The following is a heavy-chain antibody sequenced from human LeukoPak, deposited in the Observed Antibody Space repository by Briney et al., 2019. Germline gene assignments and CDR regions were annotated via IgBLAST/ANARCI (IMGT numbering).Heavy chain of an antibody. CDR1: GDSVSSNSAA. CDR3: ARDRLGYSGYDSQYYFDY. D-gene: IGHD5-12*01. J-gene: IGHJ4*02. V-gene: IGHV6-1*01. CDR2: SYYRSKWYN. Sequence: SQTLSLTCAISGDSVSSNSAAWHWIRQSPSRGLEWLGRSYYRSKWYNDYAVSVKSRITINPDTSKNQFSLQLNSVTPEDTAVYYCARDRLGYSGYDSQYYFDYWGQGTLVTVSS.